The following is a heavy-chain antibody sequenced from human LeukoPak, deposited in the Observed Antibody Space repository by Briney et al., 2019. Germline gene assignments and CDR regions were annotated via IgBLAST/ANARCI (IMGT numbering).Heavy chain of an antibody. CDR1: GYSISSGYY. CDR3: ARGLRLGELSAGRYFDY. J-gene: IGHJ4*02. V-gene: IGHV4-38-2*02. D-gene: IGHD3-10*01. CDR2: IYHSGST. Sequence: SETLSLTCTVSGYSISSGYYWGWIRQPPGKGLEWIGSIYHSGSTYYNPSLKSRVTISVDTSKNQFSLKLTAVTAADTAVYYCARGLRLGELSAGRYFDYWGQGTLVTVSS.